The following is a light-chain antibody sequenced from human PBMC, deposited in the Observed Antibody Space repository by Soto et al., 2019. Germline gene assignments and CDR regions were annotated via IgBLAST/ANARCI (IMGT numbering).Light chain of an antibody. CDR3: QQYRTYS. J-gene: IGKJ1*01. V-gene: IGKV1-5*01. Sequence: IQLTQSPSTLPASVGDRVTLTCRASQSISNWLAWYQQKPGTAPKLLIYHASILETAVPSRFSGNVSGTEFTLTISSLQPGDFATYYCQQYRTYSFGQVSRVEIK. CDR2: HAS. CDR1: QSISNW.